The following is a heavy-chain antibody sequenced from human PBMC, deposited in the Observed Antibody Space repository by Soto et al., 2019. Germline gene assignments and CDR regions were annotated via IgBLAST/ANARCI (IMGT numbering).Heavy chain of an antibody. CDR1: GYSFTSYW. Sequence: GESLKISCKGSGYSFTSYWISWVRQMPGKGLEGRGRIDPSDSYTNYSPSFQGHVTISADKSISTAYLQWSSLKASDTAMYYCASLYYYDSSGYYFFDYWGQGTLVTVS. CDR3: ASLYYYDSSGYYFFDY. CDR2: IDPSDSYT. J-gene: IGHJ4*02. V-gene: IGHV5-10-1*01. D-gene: IGHD3-22*01.